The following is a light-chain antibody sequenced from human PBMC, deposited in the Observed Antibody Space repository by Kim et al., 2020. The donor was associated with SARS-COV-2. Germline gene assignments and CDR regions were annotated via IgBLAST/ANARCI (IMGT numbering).Light chain of an antibody. CDR3: QQYGSSLLT. Sequence: SPGERAALSCRASQSVGSNFVAWYQQRHGQAPRLLIYGASSRATGIPDRFSGSGSGTDFTLTISRLEPEDFAVYYCQQYGSSLLTFGGGTKVDIK. J-gene: IGKJ4*01. V-gene: IGKV3-20*01. CDR2: GAS. CDR1: QSVGSNF.